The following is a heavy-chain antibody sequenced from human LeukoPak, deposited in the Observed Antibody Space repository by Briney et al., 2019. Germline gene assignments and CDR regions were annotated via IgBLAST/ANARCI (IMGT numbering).Heavy chain of an antibody. CDR1: GFTFGDYG. Sequence: TGGSLRLSCTASGFTFGDYGMNWVCQAPGKGLEWVGFIRTKAYGGTTEYAASVKGRFTISRDDSKTIAYLQMNSLKTEDTAVYFCTRVGHSSGWYNWFDPWGQGTLVAVSS. D-gene: IGHD6-19*01. CDR3: TRVGHSSGWYNWFDP. CDR2: IRTKAYGGTT. J-gene: IGHJ5*02. V-gene: IGHV3-49*04.